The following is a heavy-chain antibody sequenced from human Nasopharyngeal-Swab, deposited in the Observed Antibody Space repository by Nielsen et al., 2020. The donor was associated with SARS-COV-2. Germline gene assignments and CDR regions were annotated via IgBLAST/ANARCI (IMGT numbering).Heavy chain of an antibody. J-gene: IGHJ5*02. D-gene: IGHD3-10*01. Sequence: SETLSLTCAVYGGSFSGYYWSWIRQPPGKGLEWIGEINHSGSTNYNPSLKSRVTISVDTSKNQFSLKLSSVTAADTAVYYCARAPYYYGSGSYYTTKKNNWFDPWGQGTLVTVSS. V-gene: IGHV4-34*01. CDR1: GGSFSGYY. CDR3: ARAPYYYGSGSYYTTKKNNWFDP. CDR2: INHSGST.